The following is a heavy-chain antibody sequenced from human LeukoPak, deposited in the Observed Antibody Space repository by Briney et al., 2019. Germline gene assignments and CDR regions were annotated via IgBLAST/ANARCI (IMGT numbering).Heavy chain of an antibody. CDR1: GFTFSSYE. Sequence: PGGSLRLSCAASGFTFSSYEMNWVRQAPGKGLEWVSYISSSGSTIYYADSVKGRFTISRDNSKNTLYLQMNSLGAEDTAVYYCAKDHMAGYFDYWGQGTLVTVSS. J-gene: IGHJ4*02. V-gene: IGHV3-48*03. CDR3: AKDHMAGYFDY. CDR2: ISSSGSTI. D-gene: IGHD6-19*01.